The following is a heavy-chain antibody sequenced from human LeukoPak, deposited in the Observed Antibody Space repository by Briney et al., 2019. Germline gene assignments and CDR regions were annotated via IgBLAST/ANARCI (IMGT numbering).Heavy chain of an antibody. CDR1: GYTFTDYY. D-gene: IGHD1-26*01. CDR2: INPNSGGT. Sequence: ASVKVSCKASGYTFTDYYMHWVRQAPGQGLEWMGWINPNSGGTNYAQKFQGRVTMTRDTSISTAYMELSRLRSDDTAVYYCARDDSGQLPGEYYFDYWGQGTLVTVSS. CDR3: ARDDSGQLPGEYYFDY. J-gene: IGHJ4*02. V-gene: IGHV1-2*02.